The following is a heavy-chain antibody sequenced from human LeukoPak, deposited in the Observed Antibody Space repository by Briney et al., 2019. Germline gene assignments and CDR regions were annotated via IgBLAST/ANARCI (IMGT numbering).Heavy chain of an antibody. D-gene: IGHD3-16*01. J-gene: IGHJ4*02. CDR3: AKDRDMITFGGTDS. Sequence: GGSLRLSCAASGFTFDDYAIHWVRQGPGKGLEWIALISGDGGSTYYADSVKGRFTISRDNSKNSLFLQMNSLRSEDTALYYCAKDRDMITFGGTDSGGQGTLVTVSS. CDR1: GFTFDDYA. V-gene: IGHV3-43*02. CDR2: ISGDGGST.